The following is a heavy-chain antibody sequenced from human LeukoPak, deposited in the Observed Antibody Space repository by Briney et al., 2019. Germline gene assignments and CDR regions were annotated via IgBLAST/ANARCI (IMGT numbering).Heavy chain of an antibody. D-gene: IGHD3-10*01. CDR2: IYTSGST. CDR3: GRVALWLGELTYYFDY. CDR1: GGSIRSYY. Sequence: PSETLSLTCTVSGGSIRSYYWSWIRQPAGKGLEWIGRIYTSGSTNYNPSLKSRVNISVDTSQNQVSLELSSVTAADTAGYLCGRVALWLGELTYYFDYWGQGTLVTVSS. V-gene: IGHV4-4*07. J-gene: IGHJ4*02.